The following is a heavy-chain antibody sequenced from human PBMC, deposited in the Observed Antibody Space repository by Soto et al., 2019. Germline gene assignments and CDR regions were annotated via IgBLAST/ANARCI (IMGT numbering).Heavy chain of an antibody. D-gene: IGHD2-15*01. J-gene: IGHJ6*03. CDR2: IYYSGST. CDR3: ARSVLIRYCSGGRCYSSVYYSSYMDV. V-gene: IGHV4-59*08. CDR1: GGSISSYD. Sequence: PSETLSLTCTVSGGSISSYDWSWIRQPPGKGLEWIGYIYYSGSTNYNPSLKSRVTISVDTSKNQFSLKLSSVTAADTAVYYCARSVLIRYCSGGRCYSSVYYSSYMDVFAQGTTVPVSS.